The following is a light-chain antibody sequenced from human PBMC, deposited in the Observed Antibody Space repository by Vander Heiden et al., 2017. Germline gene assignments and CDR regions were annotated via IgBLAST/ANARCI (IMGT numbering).Light chain of an antibody. V-gene: IGLV2-8*01. Sequence: SALTQPPSSSVSPVQSVPIPCTGTSSAVGGYDSVSWYQQHPGKAPKLMIYEVTKRPSGVPDRFSGSKAGNTASLTVSRLQAEDEADYYCSSDGGSNNLVFGGGTKLTVL. J-gene: IGLJ3*02. CDR1: SSAVGGYDS. CDR2: EVT. CDR3: SSDGGSNNLV.